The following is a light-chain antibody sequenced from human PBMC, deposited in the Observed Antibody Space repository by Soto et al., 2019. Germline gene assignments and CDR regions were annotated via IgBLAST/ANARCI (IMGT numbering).Light chain of an antibody. CDR3: QQDDNTPLN. Sequence: PMTQNTSLLSASVGDSVTITCQASHDIRNYLNWYQQKPGQAPKLLIHDASRLQTGVPSRFSGSGSGTDFIFTISSLQPDEIATYHCQQDDNTPLNFGGGTKVAIK. V-gene: IGKV1-33*01. J-gene: IGKJ4*01. CDR2: DAS. CDR1: HDIRNY.